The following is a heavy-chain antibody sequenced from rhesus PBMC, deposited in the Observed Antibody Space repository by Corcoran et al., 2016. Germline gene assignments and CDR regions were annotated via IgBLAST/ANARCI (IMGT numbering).Heavy chain of an antibody. CDR3: ARLEFWSDYYGFDY. V-gene: IGHV4-169*01. D-gene: IGHD3-22*01. J-gene: IGHJ4*01. CDR2: IYGSGSST. Sequence: QLQLQESGPGLVKPSETLSGTCAVSGGVIRSSYWSWSRQAPGKGLGWIGYIYGSGSSTNYNPSLKSRVTLSVDTSKNQLSLKLSSVTAADTAVYYCARLEFWSDYYGFDYWGQGVLVTVSS. CDR1: GGVIRSSY.